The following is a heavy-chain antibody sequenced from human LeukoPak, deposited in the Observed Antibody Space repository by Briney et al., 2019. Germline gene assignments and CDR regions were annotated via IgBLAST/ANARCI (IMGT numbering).Heavy chain of an antibody. CDR3: AREVGSSSWYYFDY. V-gene: IGHV7-4-1*02. CDR1: GYTFTTYA. Sequence: ASVRVSFKASGYTFTTYAMNGVRQAPGQGIEWMGWINTNTGTPTYAQGFTGRFVFSLDTSVSTAYLQISSLKAEDTAMYYCAREVGSSSWYYFDYWGQGTLVTVSS. D-gene: IGHD6-13*01. J-gene: IGHJ4*02. CDR2: INTNTGTP.